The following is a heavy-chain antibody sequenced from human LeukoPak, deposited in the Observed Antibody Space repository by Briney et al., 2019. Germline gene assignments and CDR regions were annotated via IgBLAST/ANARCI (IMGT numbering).Heavy chain of an antibody. J-gene: IGHJ6*03. V-gene: IGHV3-7*01. CDR1: GFTFSSYW. Sequence: PGGSLRLSCVVSGFTFSSYWMSWVRQAPGKGLEWVANVKEDGGEKYYVDSVKGRFTISRDNAKSSLYLQMNSLRAEDTAVYYCARDKAVRGQQLGGDYCYYYMDVWGKGTTVTVSS. CDR2: VKEDGGEK. CDR3: ARDKAVRGQQLGGDYCYYYMDV. D-gene: IGHD3-10*01.